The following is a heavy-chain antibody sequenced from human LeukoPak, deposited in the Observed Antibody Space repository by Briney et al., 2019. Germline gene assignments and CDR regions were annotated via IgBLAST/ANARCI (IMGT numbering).Heavy chain of an antibody. Sequence: GGSLRLSCAASGFTFSSYWMHWVRQAPGKGLVWVSRINSNGSSTSYADSVKGRFTISRDNAKNTLYLQVNSLRAEDTAVYYCARLGGTGPDYYYYGMDVWGQGTTVTVSS. V-gene: IGHV3-74*01. D-gene: IGHD1-26*01. CDR3: ARLGGTGPDYYYYGMDV. CDR1: GFTFSSYW. J-gene: IGHJ6*02. CDR2: INSNGSST.